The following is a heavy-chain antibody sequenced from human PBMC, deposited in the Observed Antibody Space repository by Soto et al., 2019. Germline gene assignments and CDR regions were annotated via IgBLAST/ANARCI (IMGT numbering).Heavy chain of an antibody. J-gene: IGHJ4*02. V-gene: IGHV1-58*01. CDR1: GFTFTSSA. CDR3: AAGKYCGGDCYSAI. D-gene: IGHD2-21*02. CDR2: IVVGSGNT. Sequence: QMQLVHSGPEVKKPGTSVKVSCKASGFTFTSSAVQWVRQARGQRLEWIGWIVVGSGNTNYAQKFQERVTITRDMSTSTAYMELSSLRSEDTAVYYCAAGKYCGGDCYSAIWGQGTLVTVSS.